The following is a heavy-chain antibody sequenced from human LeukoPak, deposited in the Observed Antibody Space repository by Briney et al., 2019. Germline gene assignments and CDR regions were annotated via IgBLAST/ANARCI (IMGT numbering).Heavy chain of an antibody. CDR3: AKDGGGWRQLSFDC. V-gene: IGHV3-30*02. Sequence: GGSLRLSCAASGFTFSNYGMHWVRQAPGKGLAWVAFIRYDGSNKSYADSVKGRFTISRDNSKNTQYLQMNSLRAEDTAVYYCAKDGGGWRQLSFDCWGQGTLVTVSS. CDR1: GFTFSNYG. D-gene: IGHD5-24*01. J-gene: IGHJ4*02. CDR2: IRYDGSNK.